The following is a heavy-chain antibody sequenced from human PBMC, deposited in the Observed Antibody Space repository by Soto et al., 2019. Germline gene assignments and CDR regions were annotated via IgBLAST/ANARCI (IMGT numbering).Heavy chain of an antibody. CDR2: FDPEDGET. Sequence: ASVKVSCKVSGYTLTELSMHWVRQAPGKGLEWMGGFDPEDGETIYAQKFQGRVTMTEDTSTDTAYMELSSLRSEDTAVYYCATTEVKYCISTSCYGYYGMDVWGQGTTVTVSS. D-gene: IGHD2-2*01. J-gene: IGHJ6*02. V-gene: IGHV1-24*01. CDR1: GYTLTELS. CDR3: ATTEVKYCISTSCYGYYGMDV.